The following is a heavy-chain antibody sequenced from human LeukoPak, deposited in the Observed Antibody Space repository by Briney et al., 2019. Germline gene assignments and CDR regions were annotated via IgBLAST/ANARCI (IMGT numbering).Heavy chain of an antibody. CDR1: GYSFTSYW. D-gene: IGHD5-12*01. CDR2: IDPSDSYT. CDR3: ASGPLGIVATFED. V-gene: IGHV5-10-1*01. Sequence: GESLKISCKGSGYSFTSYWISWVRQMPGKGLEWMGRIDPSDSYTNYSPSFQGHVTIPAGKSISTAYLQWSSLKASDTAMYYCASGPLGIVATFEDWGQGTLVTVSS. J-gene: IGHJ4*02.